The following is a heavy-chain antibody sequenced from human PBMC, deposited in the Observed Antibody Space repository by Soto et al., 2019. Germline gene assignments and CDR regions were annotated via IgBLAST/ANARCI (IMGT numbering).Heavy chain of an antibody. CDR1: GGSVSSDGDY. V-gene: IGHV4-39*01. J-gene: IGHJ5*02. CDR2: IYYRGST. Sequence: QLQLQESGPGLVKPSETLSLTCTVSGGSVSSDGDYWGWIRQSPGKGLEWIGSIYYRGSTTSTPSITSRVTISVDVPKNEFSLKVTSVTAADTAVYYCAKHLFCSSTSCYAGVTWFDPWGQGTLVTVSS. D-gene: IGHD2-2*01. CDR3: AKHLFCSSTSCYAGVTWFDP.